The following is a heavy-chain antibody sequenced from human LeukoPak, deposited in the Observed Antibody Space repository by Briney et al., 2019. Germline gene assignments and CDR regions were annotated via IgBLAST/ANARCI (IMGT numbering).Heavy chain of an antibody. J-gene: IGHJ6*03. Sequence: PGGSLRLSCAASGFTFSSYSMNWVRQAPGKGLEWVSSISSSSSYIYYADSVKGRFTVSRDNAKNSLYLQMNSLRAEDTAVYYCARGLHSSSWYDYYYYMDVWGKGTTVTVSS. CDR3: ARGLHSSSWYDYYYYMDV. D-gene: IGHD6-13*01. V-gene: IGHV3-21*01. CDR1: GFTFSSYS. CDR2: ISSSSSYI.